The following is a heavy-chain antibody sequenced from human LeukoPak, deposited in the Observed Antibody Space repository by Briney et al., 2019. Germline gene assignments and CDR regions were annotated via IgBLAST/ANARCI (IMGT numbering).Heavy chain of an antibody. Sequence: GRSLRLSCAASGFTFSSYAMHWVRQAPGKGLEWVAVISYDGSNKYYADSVKGRFTISRDNSKNTLYPQMNSLRAEDTAVYYCARELYYDSSGYYSPFDYWGQGTLVTVSS. CDR3: ARELYYDSSGYYSPFDY. V-gene: IGHV3-30*01. D-gene: IGHD3-22*01. CDR2: ISYDGSNK. J-gene: IGHJ4*02. CDR1: GFTFSSYA.